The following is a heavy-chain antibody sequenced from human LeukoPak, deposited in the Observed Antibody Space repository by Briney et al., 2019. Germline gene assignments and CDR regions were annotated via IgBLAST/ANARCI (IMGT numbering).Heavy chain of an antibody. CDR3: AVVVPAASYYYYYMDV. J-gene: IGHJ6*03. V-gene: IGHV1-69*13. CDR1: GGTFSSYA. CDR2: IIPIFGTA. Sequence: SVTVSCKASGGTFSSYAISWVRQAPGQGLEWMGGIIPIFGTANYAQKFQGRVTITADESTSTAYMELSSLRSEDTAVYYCAVVVPAASYYYYYMDVWGKGTTVTVSS. D-gene: IGHD2-2*01.